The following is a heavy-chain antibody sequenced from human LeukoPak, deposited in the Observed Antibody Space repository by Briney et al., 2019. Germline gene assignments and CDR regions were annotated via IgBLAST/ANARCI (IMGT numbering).Heavy chain of an antibody. CDR1: GGSISSSSYY. J-gene: IGHJ4*02. V-gene: IGHV4-39*02. CDR3: ARELLERGLY. Sequence: SETLSLTCTVSGGSISSSSYYWGWIRQPPGKGLEWIGSIYYSGSTYYNPSLKSRVTISVDTSKNQYPRKLSSVTAADTAVYYCARELLERGLYWGQGTLVTVSS. D-gene: IGHD1-1*01. CDR2: IYYSGST.